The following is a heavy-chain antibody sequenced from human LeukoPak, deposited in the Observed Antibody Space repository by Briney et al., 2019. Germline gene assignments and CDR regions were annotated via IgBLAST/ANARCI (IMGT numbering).Heavy chain of an antibody. CDR1: GFTFSSYA. V-gene: IGHV3-7*01. D-gene: IGHD2-21*01. CDR3: ARDGIHISFDI. J-gene: IGHJ3*02. Sequence: PGGSLRLSCAASGFTFSSYAMSWVRQAPGKGLEWVANIKQDGSEKYYVDSVKGRFTISRDNAKNSLYLQINSLRAEDTAVYYCARDGIHISFDIWGQGTMVTVSS. CDR2: IKQDGSEK.